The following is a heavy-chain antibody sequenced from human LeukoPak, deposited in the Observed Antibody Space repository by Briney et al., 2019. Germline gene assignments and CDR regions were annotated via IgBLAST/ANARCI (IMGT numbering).Heavy chain of an antibody. CDR3: ARGPDSITIFGVVINDAFDI. D-gene: IGHD3-3*01. Sequence: SVKVSCKASGGTFSSYAISWVRQAPGQGLEWMGRIITILGIANYAQKFQGRVTITADKSTSTAYMELSSLRSEDTAVYYWARGPDSITIFGVVINDAFDIWGQGTMVTVSS. CDR2: IITILGIA. V-gene: IGHV1-69*04. CDR1: GGTFSSYA. J-gene: IGHJ3*02.